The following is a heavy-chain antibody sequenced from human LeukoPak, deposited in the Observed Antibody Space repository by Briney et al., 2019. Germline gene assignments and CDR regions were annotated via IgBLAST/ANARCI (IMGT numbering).Heavy chain of an antibody. CDR2: IYHSGST. Sequence: SETLSLTCTVSGYSISSGYYWGWIRQPPGKGLEWIGSIYHSGSTYYNPSLKSRVTISVDTSKNQFSLKLSSVTAADTAVYYCAREKRVIVVRAFDIWGQETMVTVSS. J-gene: IGHJ3*02. D-gene: IGHD2-21*01. CDR1: GYSISSGYY. V-gene: IGHV4-38-2*02. CDR3: AREKRVIVVRAFDI.